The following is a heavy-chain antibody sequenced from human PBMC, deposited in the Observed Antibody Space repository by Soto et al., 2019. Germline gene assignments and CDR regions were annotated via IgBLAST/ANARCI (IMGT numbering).Heavy chain of an antibody. D-gene: IGHD2-21*01. CDR1: GFTFSSYA. Sequence: PGGSLRLSCAASGFTFSSYAMHWVRQAPGKGLEWVAVISYDGSNKYYANSVKGRFTISRDNSKNTLYLQMKSLRAEDTAVYYCARDPLPDAHYYYYGMDVWGQGTTVTVYS. V-gene: IGHV3-30-3*01. CDR3: ARDPLPDAHYYYYGMDV. J-gene: IGHJ6*02. CDR2: ISYDGSNK.